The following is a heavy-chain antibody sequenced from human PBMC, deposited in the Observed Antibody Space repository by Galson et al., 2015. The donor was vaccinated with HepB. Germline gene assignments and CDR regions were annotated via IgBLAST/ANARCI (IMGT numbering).Heavy chain of an antibody. V-gene: IGHV3-30*01. Sequence: SLRLSCAASGFPFSSYTIHWIRQAPGKGLEWVAVISFDGRKTDFSDSVKGRFTISRDNSKNTLYLQMESLRVEDSALYYCVRGGTGETHYFDSWGQGTLVTVSS. CDR2: ISFDGRKT. CDR1: GFPFSSYT. CDR3: VRGGTGETHYFDS. D-gene: IGHD3/OR15-3a*01. J-gene: IGHJ4*02.